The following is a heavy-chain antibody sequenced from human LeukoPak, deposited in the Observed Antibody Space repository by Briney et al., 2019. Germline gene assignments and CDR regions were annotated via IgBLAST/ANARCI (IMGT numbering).Heavy chain of an antibody. CDR1: GFTFSSYG. CDR2: ISYDGSSK. D-gene: IGHD6-19*01. Sequence: GRSLRLSCAASGFTFSSYGMHWVRQAPGKGLEWVAVISYDGSSKYYADSVRGRFTISRDNSKNTLYLQMNSLRAEDTAVYYCAKNLGLAVAGTLGYWGQGTLVTVSS. CDR3: AKNLGLAVAGTLGY. V-gene: IGHV3-30*18. J-gene: IGHJ4*02.